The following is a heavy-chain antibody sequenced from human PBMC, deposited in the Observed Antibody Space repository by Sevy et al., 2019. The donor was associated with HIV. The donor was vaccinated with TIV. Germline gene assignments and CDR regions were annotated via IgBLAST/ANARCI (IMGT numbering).Heavy chain of an antibody. CDR1: GFPFSNYA. V-gene: IGHV3-23*01. J-gene: IGHJ6*02. D-gene: IGHD2-8*02. CDR3: AKRRVQSGLSGGGANYGMDV. Sequence: GGSLRLSCAASGFPFSNYAMSWVRQAPGKGLEWVSTLIGGGSRTYYVDSVTGRFIISRDNSRNTLYLQMNSLRAEDTAIYYCAKRRVQSGLSGGGANYGMDVCGRGITVTVSS. CDR2: LIGGGSRT.